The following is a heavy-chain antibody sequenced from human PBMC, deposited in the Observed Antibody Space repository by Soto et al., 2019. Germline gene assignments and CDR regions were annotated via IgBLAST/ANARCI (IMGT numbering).Heavy chain of an antibody. Sequence: GESLKISCKGSGYSFTSYWIGWVRQMPGKGLEWMGIIYPGDSDTRYSPSFQGQVTISADKSISTAYLQWSSLKASDTAMYYCARSIAAADGFYYYGMDVWGQGTTVTVSS. V-gene: IGHV5-51*01. CDR3: ARSIAAADGFYYYGMDV. CDR2: IYPGDSDT. D-gene: IGHD6-13*01. J-gene: IGHJ6*02. CDR1: GYSFTSYW.